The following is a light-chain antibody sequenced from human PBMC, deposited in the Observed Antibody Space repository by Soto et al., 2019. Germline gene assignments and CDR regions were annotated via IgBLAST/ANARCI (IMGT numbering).Light chain of an antibody. CDR3: QQANSFPIT. CDR2: GAS. J-gene: IGKJ5*01. V-gene: IGKV3-15*01. Sequence: EIVMTQSPATLSVSPGGRSSLSFRASQNVRSYLAWYQQKPGQAPSVLIYGASTRATGIPARFSGSGSGTDFTLTISSLQPEDCAIYFCQQANSFPITFGQGTRLEIK. CDR1: QNVRSY.